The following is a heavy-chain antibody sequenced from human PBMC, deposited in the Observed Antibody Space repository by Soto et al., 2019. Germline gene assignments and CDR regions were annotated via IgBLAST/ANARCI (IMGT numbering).Heavy chain of an antibody. D-gene: IGHD6-6*01. CDR3: AKDLSIAARPGKEYYYYYMDV. CDR2: INTDGSTT. CDR1: GLTFSSYW. J-gene: IGHJ6*03. V-gene: IGHV3-74*01. Sequence: PGGSLRLSCAASGLTFSSYWMHWVRQAPGEGLAWVSSINTDGSTTSYADSVKGRFTISRDNAKSTLYLQMNSLRAEDTAVYYCAKDLSIAARPGKEYYYYYMDVWAKGTTVTVSS.